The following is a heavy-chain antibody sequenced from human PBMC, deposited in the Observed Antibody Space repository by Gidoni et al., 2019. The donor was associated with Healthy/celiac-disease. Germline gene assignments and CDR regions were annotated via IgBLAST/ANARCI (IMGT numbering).Heavy chain of an antibody. CDR3: TANYYDSSGYYYFDY. V-gene: IGHV3-15*01. CDR2: IKSKTDGGTT. D-gene: IGHD3-22*01. Sequence: EVPLVESGGGWVKPGGSLRLSCAASGFTFSHAWMSWVRQAPGKGLAWVGRIKSKTDGGTTDYAAPVKGRFTISRDDSKNTLYLQMNSLKTEDTAVYYCTANYYDSSGYYYFDYWGQGTLVTVSS. CDR1: GFTFSHAW. J-gene: IGHJ4*02.